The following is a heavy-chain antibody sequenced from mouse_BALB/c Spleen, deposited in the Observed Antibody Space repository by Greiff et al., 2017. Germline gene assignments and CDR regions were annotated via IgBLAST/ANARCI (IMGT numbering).Heavy chain of an antibody. D-gene: IGHD2-3*01. CDR1: GYTFSSYW. Sequence: VQLQQSGAELMKPGASVKISCKATGYTFSSYWIEWVKQRPGHGLEWIGEILPGSGSTNYNEKFKGKATFTADTSSNTAYMQLSSLTSEDSAVYYCARRWLLRDYAMDYWGQGTSVTVSS. CDR3: ARRWLLRDYAMDY. V-gene: IGHV1-9*01. CDR2: ILPGSGST. J-gene: IGHJ4*01.